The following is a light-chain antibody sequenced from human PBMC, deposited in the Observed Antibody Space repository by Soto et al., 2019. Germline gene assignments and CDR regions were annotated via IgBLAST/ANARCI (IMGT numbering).Light chain of an antibody. V-gene: IGKV3-15*01. Sequence: EIVLTQSPGTLSLSTWARATLSCRASQSVSSSYLAWYQQQPGQAPRLLLYEASTRATGIPARFSSSGSATAYTLPTSSLQSEDFAVYYCLHYNKWPRWTFGPGTKVDIK. CDR3: LHYNKWPRWT. J-gene: IGKJ1*01. CDR2: EAS. CDR1: QSVSSSY.